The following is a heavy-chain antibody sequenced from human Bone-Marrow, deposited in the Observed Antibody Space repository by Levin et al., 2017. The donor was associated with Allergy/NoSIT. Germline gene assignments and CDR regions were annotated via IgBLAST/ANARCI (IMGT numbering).Heavy chain of an antibody. CDR1: GGSINSYH. D-gene: IGHD2-15*01. J-gene: IGHJ6*02. CDR3: ARDRVVASSGTYYYYGMAV. V-gene: IGHV4-59*01. Sequence: KPSETLSLTCIVSGGSINSYHWSWIRQPPGKGLEWIGYIYYSGSTNYNPSLKSRVTMSVDTSKNQFSLTLNSVTAADTAVYYCARDRVVASSGTYYYYGMAVWGQGTTVTVSS. CDR2: IYYSGST.